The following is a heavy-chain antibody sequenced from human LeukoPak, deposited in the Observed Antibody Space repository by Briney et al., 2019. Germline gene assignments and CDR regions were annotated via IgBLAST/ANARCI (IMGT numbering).Heavy chain of an antibody. CDR3: AKDVFSSWYFDY. Sequence: PGGSLRLSCAASGFTFSIHAIRWVRQAPGKGLEWVAIISYDGSNEYYADSVKGRFTISRDNSKNTLYLQMNSLRAEDTAVYYCAKDVFSSWYFDYWGQGTLVTVSS. J-gene: IGHJ4*02. CDR1: GFTFSIHA. V-gene: IGHV3-30*04. D-gene: IGHD6-13*01. CDR2: ISYDGSNE.